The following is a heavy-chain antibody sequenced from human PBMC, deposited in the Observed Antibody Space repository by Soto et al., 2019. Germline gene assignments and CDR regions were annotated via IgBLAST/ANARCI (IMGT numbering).Heavy chain of an antibody. CDR3: ARGSNGYETFPIFFQY. D-gene: IGHD5-12*01. J-gene: IGHJ4*02. CDR1: GFTFGYSP. V-gene: IGHV3-49*03. Sequence: HPGGSLRLSCSTSGFTFGYSPMAWFRQAPGKGLEWVGFIRGRAYSGTTEYAASVRGRFTISRDDSNSIAYLEMNSLKADDTAIYFCARGSNGYETFPIFFQYWGPGTLVTVSS. CDR2: IRGRAYSGTT.